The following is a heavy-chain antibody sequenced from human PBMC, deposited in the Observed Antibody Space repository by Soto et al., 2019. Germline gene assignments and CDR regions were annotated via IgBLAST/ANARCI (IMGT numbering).Heavy chain of an antibody. CDR2: INPSGGSA. CDR1: GYTFTSYY. J-gene: IGHJ3*02. D-gene: IGHD3-10*01. CDR3: AREPITKLLWFGEPHAFDI. V-gene: IGHV1-46*01. Sequence: GASVKVSCKASGYTFTSYYMHWVRQAPGQGLKWMGIINPSGGSASYAQKFQGRVTMTRDTSTSTVYMELSSLRSEDTAVYYCAREPITKLLWFGEPHAFDIWGQGTMVTVSS.